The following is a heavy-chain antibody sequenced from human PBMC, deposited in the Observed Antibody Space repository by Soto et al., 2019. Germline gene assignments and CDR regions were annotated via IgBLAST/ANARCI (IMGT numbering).Heavy chain of an antibody. J-gene: IGHJ5*02. CDR1: GYTFTSYG. V-gene: IGHV1-18*01. Sequence: GASVKVSCKASGYTFTSYGISWVRQAPGQGLEWMGWISAYNGNTNYAQKLQGRVTMTTDTSASTAYMELRSLRSDDTAVYYCARGSKGDCSSTSCYSPWLDPWGQGTLVTVSS. CDR3: ARGSKGDCSSTSCYSPWLDP. D-gene: IGHD2-2*02. CDR2: ISAYNGNT.